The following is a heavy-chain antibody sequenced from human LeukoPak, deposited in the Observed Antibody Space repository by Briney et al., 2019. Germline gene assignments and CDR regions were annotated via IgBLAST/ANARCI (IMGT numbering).Heavy chain of an antibody. CDR3: ARDYYDSSGYYSQGLFDY. V-gene: IGHV1-2*02. J-gene: IGHJ4*02. CDR2: INLNSGGT. Sequence: ASVKVSCKASGYTFTGYYMHWVRQAPGQGLEWMGWINLNSGGTNYAQKFQGRVTMTRDTSISTAYMELSRLRSDDTAVYYCARDYYDSSGYYSQGLFDYWGQGTLVTVSS. CDR1: GYTFTGYY. D-gene: IGHD3-22*01.